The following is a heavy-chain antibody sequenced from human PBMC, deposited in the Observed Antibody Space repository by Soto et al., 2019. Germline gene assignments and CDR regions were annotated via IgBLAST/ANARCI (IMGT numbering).Heavy chain of an antibody. D-gene: IGHD3-16*01. J-gene: IGHJ5*02. CDR2: IYYSGST. V-gene: IGHV4-59*01. CDR3: ARPAYTAYDP. Sequence: QVQLQESGPGLVKPSETLSLTCTVSGGSISSYYWSWIRQPPGKGLEWIGYIYYSGSTNYNPSLDSRVPISVNTCKTQCHLNLTSGTAAHTAVSYCARPAYTAYDPGGQGNLVAVSS. CDR1: GGSISSYY.